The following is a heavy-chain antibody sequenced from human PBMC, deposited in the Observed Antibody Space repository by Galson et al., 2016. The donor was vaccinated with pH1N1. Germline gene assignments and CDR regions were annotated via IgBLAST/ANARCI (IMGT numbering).Heavy chain of an antibody. CDR2: IDPNSGAT. Sequence: SVKVSCKASGYSFNVYYMHWVRQAPGQGLEWMGWIDPNSGATTYTQKFQGRVTMTRDTSISTAYMELSRLTSDDTAIYYCARVLRTVVFDPWGQGTLVTVSS. D-gene: IGHD4-23*01. CDR1: GYSFNVYY. V-gene: IGHV1-2*02. CDR3: ARVLRTVVFDP. J-gene: IGHJ5*02.